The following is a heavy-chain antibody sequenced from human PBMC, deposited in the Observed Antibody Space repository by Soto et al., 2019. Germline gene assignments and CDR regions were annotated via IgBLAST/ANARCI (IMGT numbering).Heavy chain of an antibody. CDR1: GFTFSSYS. CDR2: ISSSSSFI. Sequence: PGGSLRLSCAASGFTFSSYSMNWVRQAPGKGLEWVSSISSSSSFIYYADSVRGRFTISRDNAKNSLYLQMNSLRAEDTAVYYCARDAARYCSSTSCPYDYWGQGTLVTV. D-gene: IGHD2-2*01. CDR3: ARDAARYCSSTSCPYDY. V-gene: IGHV3-21*01. J-gene: IGHJ4*02.